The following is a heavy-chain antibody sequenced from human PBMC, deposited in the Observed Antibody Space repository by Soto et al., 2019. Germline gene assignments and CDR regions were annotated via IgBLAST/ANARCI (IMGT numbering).Heavy chain of an antibody. CDR2: IYHSGSA. J-gene: IGHJ4*02. Sequence: SETLSLTCTVSGGSISSGGYYWSWIRQPPGKGLEWIGEIYHSGSANYNPSLKSRVTISVDNSKNQFSLKLSSVTAADTAVYYCARDPMTIHYFDYWGQGTLVTVSS. CDR1: GGSISSGGYY. V-gene: IGHV4-39*07. CDR3: ARDPMTIHYFDY.